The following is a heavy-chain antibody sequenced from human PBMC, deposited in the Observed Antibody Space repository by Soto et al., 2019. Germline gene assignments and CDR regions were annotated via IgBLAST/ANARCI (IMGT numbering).Heavy chain of an antibody. J-gene: IGHJ4*02. CDR1: GFTFSSYG. Sequence: QGQLVESGGGVVQPGRSLRLSCAASGFTFSSYGMHWVRQAPGKGLEWVAVISFDGSNKYYADSVQGRFTISRDNAKNTLYLQINSLRAEDTAVYYCAKVSSSPRGNPPSGGTGFDYWGQGTLVTVSA. CDR2: ISFDGSNK. D-gene: IGHD6-13*01. V-gene: IGHV3-30*18. CDR3: AKVSSSPRGNPPSGGTGFDY.